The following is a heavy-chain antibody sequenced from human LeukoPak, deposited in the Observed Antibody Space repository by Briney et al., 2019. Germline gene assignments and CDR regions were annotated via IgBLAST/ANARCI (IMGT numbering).Heavy chain of an antibody. CDR1: GFTVSSNY. Sequence: GGSLRLSCAASGFTVSSNYMSWVRQAPGKGLEWVSVIYSGGSTYYADSVKGRFTIFRDNSKNTLYLQMNSLRAEDTAVYYCARRSDYGDYGYYFDYWGRGTLVTVSS. CDR3: ARRSDYGDYGYYFDY. CDR2: IYSGGST. J-gene: IGHJ4*02. D-gene: IGHD4-17*01. V-gene: IGHV3-53*01.